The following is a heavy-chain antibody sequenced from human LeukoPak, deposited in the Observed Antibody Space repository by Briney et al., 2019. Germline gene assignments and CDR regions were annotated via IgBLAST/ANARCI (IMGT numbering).Heavy chain of an antibody. CDR1: GGSVSSGGYY. CDR2: IYYSGST. J-gene: IGHJ4*02. V-gene: IGHV4-61*08. CDR3: ARLYSSGWYLDY. D-gene: IGHD6-19*01. Sequence: ASETLSLTCTVSGGSVSSGGYYWSWIRQPPGKGLEWIGYIYYSGSTNYNPSLKSRVTISVDTSKNQFSLKLSSVTAADTAVYYCARLYSSGWYLDYWGQGTLVTVSS.